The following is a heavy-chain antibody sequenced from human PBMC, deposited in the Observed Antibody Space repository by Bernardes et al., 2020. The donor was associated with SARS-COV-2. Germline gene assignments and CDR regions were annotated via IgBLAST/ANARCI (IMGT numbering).Heavy chain of an antibody. D-gene: IGHD3-9*01. CDR2: IYSSGST. Sequence: SETLSLTCTVSGGSITDTNYWGWIRQPPGKGLEWIGSIYSSGSTYYNPSLKSRVTMSVDMSKSQLSLKLNSVTAADTAVYYCERHLTRNYYGMDVWGQGTTVTVSS. J-gene: IGHJ6*02. CDR3: ERHLTRNYYGMDV. CDR1: GGSITDTNY. V-gene: IGHV4-39*01.